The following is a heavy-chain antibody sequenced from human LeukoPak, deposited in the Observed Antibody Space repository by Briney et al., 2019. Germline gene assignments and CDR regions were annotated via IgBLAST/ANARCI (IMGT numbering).Heavy chain of an antibody. CDR2: INPNSGGT. J-gene: IGHJ6*02. CDR1: GYTFTGYY. V-gene: IGHV1-2*02. Sequence: GASVTVSCKASGYTFTGYYMHWVRQAPGQGLEWMGWINPNSGGTNYAQKFQGRVTMTRDTSISTAYMELSRLRSDDTAVYYCARDLSYDSNGMDVWGQGTTVTVSS. D-gene: IGHD3-22*01. CDR3: ARDLSYDSNGMDV.